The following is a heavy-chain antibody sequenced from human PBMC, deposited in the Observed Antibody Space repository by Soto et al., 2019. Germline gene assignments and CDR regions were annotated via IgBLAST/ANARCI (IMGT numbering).Heavy chain of an antibody. CDR3: ARGPYDFWSGYYFDY. CDR1: GGSISSGGYS. J-gene: IGHJ4*02. CDR2: IYHSGST. D-gene: IGHD3-3*01. Sequence: KTSETLSLTCAVSGGSISSGGYSWSWIRQPPGKGLEWIGYIYHSGSTYYNPSLKSRVTISVDRSKNQFSLKLSSVTAADTAVYYCARGPYDFWSGYYFDYWGQGTLVTVSS. V-gene: IGHV4-30-2*01.